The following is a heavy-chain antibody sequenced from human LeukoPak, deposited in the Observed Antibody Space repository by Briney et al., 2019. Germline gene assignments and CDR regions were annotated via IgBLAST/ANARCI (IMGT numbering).Heavy chain of an antibody. Sequence: ASVKVSCKASGYTFTSYGISWVRQAPGQGLEWMGWISAYNGNTNYAQKLQGRVTMTTDISTSTAYMELRSLRSDDTAVYYCARDNYGSGSPRMDVWGKGTTVTVSS. CDR1: GYTFTSYG. D-gene: IGHD3-10*01. CDR2: ISAYNGNT. J-gene: IGHJ6*04. V-gene: IGHV1-18*04. CDR3: ARDNYGSGSPRMDV.